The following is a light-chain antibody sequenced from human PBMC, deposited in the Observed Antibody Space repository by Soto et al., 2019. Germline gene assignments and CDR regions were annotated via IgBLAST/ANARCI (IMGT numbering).Light chain of an antibody. CDR1: QSVSSN. CDR3: QQYNNWCT. J-gene: IGKJ2*02. V-gene: IGKV3-15*01. CDR2: GAS. Sequence: EIVMTQSPATLSVSPGERATLSCRASQSVSSNLAWYQQKPGQAPRLLIYGASTRATGIPARFSGSGSGTEFTLTISSLQSEYFAVYYCQQYNNWCTFGQGTKLEIK.